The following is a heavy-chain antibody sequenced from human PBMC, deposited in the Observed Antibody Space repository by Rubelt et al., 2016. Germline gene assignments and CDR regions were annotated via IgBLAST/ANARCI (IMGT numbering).Heavy chain of an antibody. V-gene: IGHV4-59*12. Sequence: QAQLQESGPGLVKPSETLSLTCTVSGGSISSYYWSWIRQPPGKGLEWIGYIYYSGSTYYNPSLKSRVTISVDTSKDQFSLKLSSVTAADTAVYYCAREGGYSPLDYWGQGTLVTVSS. CDR1: GGSISSYY. J-gene: IGHJ4*02. CDR3: AREGGYSPLDY. D-gene: IGHD5-18*01. CDR2: IYYSGST.